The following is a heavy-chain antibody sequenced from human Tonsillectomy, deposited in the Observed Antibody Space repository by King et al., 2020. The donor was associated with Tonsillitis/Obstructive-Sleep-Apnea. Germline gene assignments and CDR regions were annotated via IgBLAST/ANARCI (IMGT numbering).Heavy chain of an antibody. D-gene: IGHD2-15*01. CDR1: GFTFSSYA. CDR3: ANEGGYCSGGGCGSYYFDY. J-gene: IGHJ4*02. CDR2: ISGSGGST. Sequence: VQLVESGGGLVQPGGSLRLSCAASGFTFSSYAMSWVRQAPGKGLEWVSAISGSGGSTYYADSVKGRFTISRDNSKNTLYLQMNSLRAEDTAVYYCANEGGYCSGGGCGSYYFDYWGQGTLVTVSS. V-gene: IGHV3-23*04.